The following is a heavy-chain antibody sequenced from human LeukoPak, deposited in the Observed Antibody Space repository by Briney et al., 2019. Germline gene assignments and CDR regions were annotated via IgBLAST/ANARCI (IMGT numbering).Heavy chain of an antibody. CDR2: INHNGGT. CDR1: GGSFSDYS. D-gene: IGHD5-24*01. CDR3: TRGQDAFKTGY. V-gene: IGHV4-34*01. J-gene: IGHJ4*02. Sequence: SETLSLTCAVYGGSFSDYSWTWIRQAPGEGLEWIGEINHNGGTNHNPSLVSRVIMSVDTSKNQFSLKVSSVTAADTAIYYCTRGQDAFKTGYWGQGTLVTVSS.